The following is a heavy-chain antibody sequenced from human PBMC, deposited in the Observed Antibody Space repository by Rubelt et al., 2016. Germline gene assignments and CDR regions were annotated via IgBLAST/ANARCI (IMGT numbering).Heavy chain of an antibody. CDR2: ISAYNGNT. J-gene: IGHJ4*02. CDR3: ARDRGGQDY. D-gene: IGHD1-26*01. V-gene: IGHV1-18*01. Sequence: QVQLVQSGAEVKKPGASVKVSCKASGYTFTSYGISWVRQAPGQGLEWMGWISAYNGNTNYALKVKGRVTMTTVTSTSTAYMELRSLRYEGTAVYYWARDRGGQDYWGQGTLVTVSS. CDR1: GYTFTSYG.